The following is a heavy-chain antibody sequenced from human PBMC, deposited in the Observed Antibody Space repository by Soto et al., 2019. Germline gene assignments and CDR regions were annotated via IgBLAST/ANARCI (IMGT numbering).Heavy chain of an antibody. CDR1: GFTFSSRA. D-gene: IGHD3-3*01. CDR3: AKLTYSDLWSGSHDS. V-gene: IGHV3-23*01. J-gene: IGHJ4*02. CDR2: ISASGDNT. Sequence: GGSLRLSCAASGFTFSSRAMSWVRQAPGKGLDWVSIISASGDNTYYADSVKGRFTISRDNSKNTLYLQGNSLRAEDTAVYYCAKLTYSDLWSGSHDSWGQGTLVTVSS.